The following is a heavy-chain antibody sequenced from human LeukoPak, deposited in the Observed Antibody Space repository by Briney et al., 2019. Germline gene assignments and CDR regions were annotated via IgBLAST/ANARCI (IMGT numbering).Heavy chain of an antibody. CDR1: GGSISSYY. CDR2: VFYNGAT. J-gene: IGHJ6*03. V-gene: IGHV4-59*01. CDR3: ARGGPGSXRYFYMDV. D-gene: IGHD1-14*01. Sequence: SETLSLTCTVSGGSISSYYWNWIRQPPGKGPEWLGYVFYNGATNYNPSLQSRITISVDTSKNQFSLNLSSVTAADTAVYSCARGGPGSXRYFYMDVWGRGTTVTVSS.